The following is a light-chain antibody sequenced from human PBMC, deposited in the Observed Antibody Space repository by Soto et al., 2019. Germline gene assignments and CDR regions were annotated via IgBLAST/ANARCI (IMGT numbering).Light chain of an antibody. J-gene: IGKJ2*01. CDR1: QSVSSL. V-gene: IGKV3-15*01. CDR3: QQYSDRPYT. CDR2: GAS. Sequence: IVMTQSPATLSVSPGDRATLSCRASQSVSSLLAWYQQKPGQAPRLLLYGASTRATGIPARFSGSGSGTEFTLTISSMKSEDFAVYYCQQYSDRPYTFGQGTKVEI.